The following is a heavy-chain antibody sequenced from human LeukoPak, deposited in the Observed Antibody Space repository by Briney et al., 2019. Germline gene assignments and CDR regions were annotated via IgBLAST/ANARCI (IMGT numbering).Heavy chain of an antibody. CDR2: ISSSSSTI. J-gene: IGHJ1*01. CDR3: ARAHEVPAAMWPEYFQH. CDR1: GCTFSYYY. V-gene: IGHV3-11*04. Sequence: GGSLRLSCAASGCTFSYYYMSWIRQAPGKGLEWVSYISSSSSTIFYADSVKGRFTISRDNHKTSLYLQMTSLRAEDTAVYYCARAHEVPAAMWPEYFQHWGQGTLVTVSS. D-gene: IGHD2-2*01.